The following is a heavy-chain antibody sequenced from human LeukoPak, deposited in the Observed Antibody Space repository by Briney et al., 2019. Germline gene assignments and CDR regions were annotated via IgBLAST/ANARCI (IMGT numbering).Heavy chain of an antibody. CDR1: GFTFDDYG. CDR3: ARERSGSGSYHLDY. D-gene: IGHD1-26*01. J-gene: IGHJ4*02. V-gene: IGHV3-20*04. CDR2: INWNGGST. Sequence: RPGGSLRLSCAASGFTFDDYGMSWVRQAPGKGLEWVSGINWNGGSTGYADSVKGRFTISRDNAKNSLYLQMNGLRAEDTALYYCARERSGSGSYHLDYWGQGTLVTVSS.